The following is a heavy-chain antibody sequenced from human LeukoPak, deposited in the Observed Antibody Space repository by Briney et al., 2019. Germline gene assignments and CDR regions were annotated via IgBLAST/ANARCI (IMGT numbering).Heavy chain of an antibody. V-gene: IGHV6-1*01. J-gene: IGHJ6*03. CDR2: TYYRPKWYN. D-gene: IGHD4-23*01. CDR3: ARDRALTTVVTPLYYYMDV. Sequence: SQTLSLTCAISGDSVSSNSAAWNWIRQSPSRGLEWLGRTYYRPKWYNDYAVSVKSRITINPDTSKNQFSLQLNSLTPEDTAVYYCARDRALTTVVTPLYYYMDVWGKGTTVTVSS. CDR1: GDSVSSNSAA.